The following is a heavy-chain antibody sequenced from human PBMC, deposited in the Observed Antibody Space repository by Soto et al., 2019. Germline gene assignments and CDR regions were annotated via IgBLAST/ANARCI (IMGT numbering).Heavy chain of an antibody. CDR3: ARKQQLVLRSGFDP. CDR1: GGSFNGYY. V-gene: IGHV4-34*01. Sequence: QVQLQQWGAGLLKPSETLSLTCAVYGGSFNGYYWNWIRQPPGKGLEWIGEINHSGITNYNPSLMGRVTISVDTSKTQFSLKLSSVTAADTAVYYCARKQQLVLRSGFDPWGQGTLVTVSS. D-gene: IGHD6-13*01. CDR2: INHSGIT. J-gene: IGHJ5*02.